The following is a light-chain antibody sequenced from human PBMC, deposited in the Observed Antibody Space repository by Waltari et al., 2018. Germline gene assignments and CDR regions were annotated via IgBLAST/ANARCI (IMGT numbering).Light chain of an antibody. CDR2: GKD. CDR1: SLRYYY. CDR3: NSRDSRGHPLV. Sequence: SSELTQDPVVSVALGQTVRITCQGDSLRYYYAKWYHQKPGQAPVLVRYGKDNRPSGIPDRFSGSYSGTTASLIITGAQAEDEGDYYCNSRDSRGHPLVFGTGTKVTVL. J-gene: IGLJ1*01. V-gene: IGLV3-19*01.